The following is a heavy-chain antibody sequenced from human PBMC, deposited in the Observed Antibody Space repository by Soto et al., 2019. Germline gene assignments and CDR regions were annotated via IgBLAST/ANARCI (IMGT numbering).Heavy chain of an antibody. CDR2: ISAYNGNT. J-gene: IGHJ6*02. CDR3: ARQNYYSGMDV. Sequence: QVQLVQSGAEVKKPGASVKVSCKASGYTFTSYFITWVRQAPGQGLEWMGWISAYNGNTNYAQMLQGRVTITTDTSTATAYLEMRSLRSDDTAVYYCARQNYYSGMDVWGQGTTVTVSS. CDR1: GYTFTSYF. V-gene: IGHV1-18*01.